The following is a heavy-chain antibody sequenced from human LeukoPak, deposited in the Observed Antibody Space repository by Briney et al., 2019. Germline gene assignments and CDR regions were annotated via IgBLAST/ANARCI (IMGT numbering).Heavy chain of an antibody. CDR3: AKDLEGSGSSNWFDP. CDR1: GFTFSSYA. V-gene: IGHV3-23*01. J-gene: IGHJ5*02. CDR2: ISGSGENT. Sequence: PGGSLRLSCAASGFTFSSYAMSWVRQAPGKGLEWVSTISGSGENTYYADSVKGRFTISRDNSKNTLYLQMNSLRAEDTAVYYCAKDLEGSGSSNWFDPWGQGTLVTVSS. D-gene: IGHD3-10*01.